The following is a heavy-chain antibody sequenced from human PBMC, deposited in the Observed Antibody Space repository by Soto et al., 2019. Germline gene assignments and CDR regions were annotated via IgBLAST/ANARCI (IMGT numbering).Heavy chain of an antibody. CDR3: ARVLGGYDDLFDY. V-gene: IGHV3-30-3*01. Sequence: QVQLVESGGGVVQPGRSLRLSCAASGFTFSSYAMHWVRQAPGKGLEWGAVISYDGSNKYYADSVKGRFTIPRDNSKNTLYLQMNSLRAEDTAVYYCARVLGGYDDLFDYWGQGTLVTVSS. CDR1: GFTFSSYA. CDR2: ISYDGSNK. J-gene: IGHJ4*02. D-gene: IGHD5-12*01.